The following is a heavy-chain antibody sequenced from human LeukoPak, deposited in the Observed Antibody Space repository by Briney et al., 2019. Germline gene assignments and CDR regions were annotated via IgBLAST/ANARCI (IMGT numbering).Heavy chain of an antibody. Sequence: PGGSLRLSCAASGFTFSSYEMNWICQAPGKGLEWVSYISSRGRTIYYADSVKGRFTISRDNAKNSLYLQMNSLRAEDTAVYYCARVRSGWYRFYYYYMDVWGKGTTVTISS. V-gene: IGHV3-48*03. CDR1: GFTFSSYE. D-gene: IGHD6-19*01. CDR2: ISSRGRTI. J-gene: IGHJ6*03. CDR3: ARVRSGWYRFYYYYMDV.